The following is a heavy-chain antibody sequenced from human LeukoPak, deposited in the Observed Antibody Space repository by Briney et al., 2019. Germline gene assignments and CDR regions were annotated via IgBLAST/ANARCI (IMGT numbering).Heavy chain of an antibody. Sequence: ASVKVSCKASGYTFTSYGISWVRQAPGQGLEWMGWISAYNGNTNYAQKLQGRVTMTTDTSTSTAYMELRSLRSDDTAVYYCALYSYDSSGYPCFDYWGQGTLVTVSS. V-gene: IGHV1-18*01. CDR3: ALYSYDSSGYPCFDY. J-gene: IGHJ4*02. CDR1: GYTFTSYG. CDR2: ISAYNGNT. D-gene: IGHD3-22*01.